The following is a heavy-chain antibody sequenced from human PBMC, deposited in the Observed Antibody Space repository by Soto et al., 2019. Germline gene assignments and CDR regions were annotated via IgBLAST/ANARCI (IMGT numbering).Heavy chain of an antibody. Sequence: ASVKVSCKASGYTFTSYGISWVRQAPGQGLEWMGWISAYNGNTNYAQKLQGRVTMTTDTSTSTAYMELRSLRSDDTAVYYCARAPVLRFLEWSPTDDNWFDPWGQGTLVTVSS. CDR2: ISAYNGNT. CDR1: GYTFTSYG. V-gene: IGHV1-18*04. CDR3: ARAPVLRFLEWSPTDDNWFDP. D-gene: IGHD3-3*01. J-gene: IGHJ5*02.